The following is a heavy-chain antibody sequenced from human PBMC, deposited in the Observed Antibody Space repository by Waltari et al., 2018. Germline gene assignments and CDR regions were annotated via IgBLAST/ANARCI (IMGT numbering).Heavy chain of an antibody. CDR2: IYYSGST. Sequence: QLQLQESGPGLVKPSETLSLTCTVSGGSISSSSYYWGWIRQPPGKGLEWIGSIYYSGSTSSNPSLHSRVTISVDTSKNQFSLRLSSVTAADTAVYYCARGDLAGKYQLPFFDPWGQGTLVTVSS. V-gene: IGHV4-39*07. CDR1: GGSISSSSYY. CDR3: ARGDLAGKYQLPFFDP. D-gene: IGHD2-2*01. J-gene: IGHJ5*02.